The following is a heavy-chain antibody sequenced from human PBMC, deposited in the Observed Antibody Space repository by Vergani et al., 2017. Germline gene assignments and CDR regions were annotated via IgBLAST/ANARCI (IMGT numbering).Heavy chain of an antibody. CDR1: GGSISSYY. J-gene: IGHJ4*02. CDR2: IYTSGST. Sequence: QVQLQESGPGLVKPSETLSLTCTVSGGSISSYYWSWIRQPPGKGLEWIGYIYTSGSTNYNPSLKSRVTISVDTSKNQFSLKLSSVTAADTAVYYCARHSSGWYWFWDWGQGTLVTVSS. V-gene: IGHV4-4*09. D-gene: IGHD6-19*01. CDR3: ARHSSGWYWFWD.